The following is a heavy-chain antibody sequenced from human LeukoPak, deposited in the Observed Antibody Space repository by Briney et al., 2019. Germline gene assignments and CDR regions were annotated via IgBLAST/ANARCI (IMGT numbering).Heavy chain of an antibody. J-gene: IGHJ6*03. Sequence: ASVKVSCKVSGYTLTELSMHWVRQAPGKGLEWMGGFDPEDGETIYAQKFQGRVTMTEDTSTDTAYMELSSLRSEDTAVYYCARLGRVKRQGVPRGAQHAGYGVVDYLYYFMDVWGRGTPVTISS. D-gene: IGHD2-2*01. V-gene: IGHV1-24*01. CDR2: FDPEDGET. CDR3: ARLGRVKRQGVPRGAQHAGYGVVDYLYYFMDV. CDR1: GYTLTELS.